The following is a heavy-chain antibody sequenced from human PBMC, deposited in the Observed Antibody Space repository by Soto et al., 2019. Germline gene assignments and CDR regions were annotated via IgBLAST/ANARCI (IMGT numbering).Heavy chain of an antibody. CDR2: IYSAGST. Sequence: EVELVESGGALVQPGGSLRLSCAASGFTVSTNYMTWVRQAPGQGLECVSVIYSAGSTSYADSVKGRFIISRDNSKNTLYLQMSSLRAADTAVYYCARRHYYGSDWGQGTLVTVSS. J-gene: IGHJ4*02. CDR3: ARRHYYGSD. CDR1: GFTVSTNY. V-gene: IGHV3-66*04. D-gene: IGHD3-10*01.